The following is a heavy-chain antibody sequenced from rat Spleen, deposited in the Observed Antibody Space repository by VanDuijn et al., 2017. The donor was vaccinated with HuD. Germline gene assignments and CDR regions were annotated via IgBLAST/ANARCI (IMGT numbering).Heavy chain of an antibody. Sequence: EVQLVESGGALVQPGRSLKLSCAASGFTFSNYGMAWVRQAPTKGLEWVATINYDGSSTHYRDSVKGRFTISRDDAKDTQYLQMDSLRSEDTATYYCTRHGGLRNWFAYWGQGTLVTVSS. D-gene: IGHD4-1*01. V-gene: IGHV5-29*01. CDR1: GFTFSNYG. CDR2: INYDGSST. CDR3: TRHGGLRNWFAY. J-gene: IGHJ3*01.